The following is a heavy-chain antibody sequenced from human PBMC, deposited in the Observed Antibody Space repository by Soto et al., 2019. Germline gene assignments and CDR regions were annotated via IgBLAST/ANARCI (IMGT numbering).Heavy chain of an antibody. V-gene: IGHV2-5*01. D-gene: IGHD4-17*01. CDR3: AHRGYGNYPRYNWVDP. J-gene: IGHJ5*02. Sequence: QITLKESGPTLVKPTQTLTLTCTFSGFSLTTAGAGVGWLRQPPGQALEWLALIYWNDDTRYSPSLKSRLTITQATSKNRVVLRMTNMDPVDTATDYCAHRGYGNYPRYNWVDPCGQGILVIVSS. CDR1: GFSLTTAGAG. CDR2: IYWNDDT.